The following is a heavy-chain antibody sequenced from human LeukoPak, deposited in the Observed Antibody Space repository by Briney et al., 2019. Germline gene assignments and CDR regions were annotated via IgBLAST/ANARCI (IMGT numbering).Heavy chain of an antibody. J-gene: IGHJ4*02. CDR1: GFTFSNFG. D-gene: IGHD3-10*01. CDR3: AKGIYGSGSYAHFDY. V-gene: IGHV3-30*18. CDR2: IPYDGSNK. Sequence: GGPLRLSCAASGFTFSNFGMHWVRQPPGKGLVWVAVIPYDGSNKYFADSLKSRFTISRDNSKNTLYLQMNSLRADDTAVYYCAKGIYGSGSYAHFDYWGQGTLVSVSS.